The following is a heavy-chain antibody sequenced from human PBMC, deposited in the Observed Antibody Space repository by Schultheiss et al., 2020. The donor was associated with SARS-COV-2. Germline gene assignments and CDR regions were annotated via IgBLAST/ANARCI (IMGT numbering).Heavy chain of an antibody. Sequence: SETLSLTCAVSGGSISSSNWWSWVRQPPGKGLEWIGEINHSRSTNYNPSLKSRVTISVDTSKNQFSLKLSSVTAADTAVYYCARSAAAPRYNWFDPWGQGTLVTVSS. CDR3: ARSAAAPRYNWFDP. V-gene: IGHV4-4*02. J-gene: IGHJ5*02. CDR2: INHSRST. CDR1: GGSISSSNW. D-gene: IGHD2-2*01.